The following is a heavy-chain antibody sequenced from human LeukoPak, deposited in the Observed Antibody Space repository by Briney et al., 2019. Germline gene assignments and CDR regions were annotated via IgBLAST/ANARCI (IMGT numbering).Heavy chain of an antibody. V-gene: IGHV1-69*01. CDR1: GYSFTTSW. CDR3: ARVGYCSGGSCYNYFDY. Sequence: KISCQGSGYSFTTSWIGWVRQAPGQGLEWMGGIIPIFGTANYAQKFQGRVTITADESTSTAYMELSSLRSEDTAVYYCARVGYCSGGSCYNYFDYWGQGTLVTVSS. J-gene: IGHJ4*02. CDR2: IIPIFGTA. D-gene: IGHD2-15*01.